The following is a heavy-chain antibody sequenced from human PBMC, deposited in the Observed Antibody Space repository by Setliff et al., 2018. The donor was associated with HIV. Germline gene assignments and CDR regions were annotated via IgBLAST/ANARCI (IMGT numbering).Heavy chain of an antibody. J-gene: IGHJ6*03. D-gene: IGHD3-16*01. CDR1: GFTFSSYS. CDR2: ISSTSSTI. V-gene: IGHV3-48*01. Sequence: LRLSCAASGFTFSSYSMNWVRQAPGKGLEWVSYISSTSSTIYYADSVKGRFTISRDNAKNSLYLQMNSLRAEDTAVYYCARGARGPYYYYYMDVWGKGTTVTVSS. CDR3: ARGARGPYYYYYMDV.